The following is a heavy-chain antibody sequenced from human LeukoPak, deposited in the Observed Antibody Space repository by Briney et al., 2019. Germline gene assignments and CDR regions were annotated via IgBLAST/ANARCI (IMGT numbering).Heavy chain of an antibody. CDR1: GYTFTGYY. J-gene: IGHJ3*02. CDR3: ARDQGYCGGDCSPGEGAFDI. D-gene: IGHD2-21*02. Sequence: ASVKVSCKASGYTFTGYYMHWVRQAPGQGLEWMGIINPSGGSTSYAQKFQGRVTMTRDTSTSTVYMELSSLRSEDTAVYYCARDQGYCGGDCSPGEGAFDIWGQGTMVTVSS. V-gene: IGHV1-46*01. CDR2: INPSGGST.